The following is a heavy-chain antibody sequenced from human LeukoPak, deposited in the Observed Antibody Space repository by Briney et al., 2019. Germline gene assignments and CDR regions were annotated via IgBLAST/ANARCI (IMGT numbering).Heavy chain of an antibody. CDR1: GFTFSGYT. J-gene: IGHJ4*02. CDR2: VSYSGEST. Sequence: GGSLRLSCAASGFTFSGYTMMWVRQAPGKGLEWVSTVSYSGESTYYADSVRGRFTISRDNSRGTLYLRMDRLTAEDTAVYYCARAPFDYWGQGTLLTDPS. CDR3: ARAPFDY. V-gene: IGHV3-23*01.